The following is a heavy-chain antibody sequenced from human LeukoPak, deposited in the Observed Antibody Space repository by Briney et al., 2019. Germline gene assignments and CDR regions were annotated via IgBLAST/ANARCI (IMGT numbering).Heavy chain of an antibody. J-gene: IGHJ4*02. CDR3: ARNRSVTTTPGFDH. V-gene: IGHV4-38-2*01. D-gene: IGHD4-17*01. CDR1: GYSPRGDDY. CDR2: IYHSGST. Sequence: SGTLSLTCAVPGYSPRGDDYWGWIRQSPGKGLSWIGRIYHSGSTHYNPSLKSRVTISVDTSKNQFSLMLNSVTAADTAVYYCARNRSVTTTPGFDHWGQGTLVTVSS.